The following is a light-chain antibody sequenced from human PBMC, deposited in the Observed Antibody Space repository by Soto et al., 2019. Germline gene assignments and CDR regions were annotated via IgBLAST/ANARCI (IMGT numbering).Light chain of an antibody. Sequence: EVVLTQSPATLSLSPGERATLSCRASQSISSYLAWYQQKPGQAPRLLIYDAVNRATDIPARFSGTGSGTDFTLTISSLQPEDFAVYYCQHRSNSPITFGQGTRLEIK. CDR3: QHRSNSPIT. V-gene: IGKV3-11*01. J-gene: IGKJ5*01. CDR1: QSISSY. CDR2: DAV.